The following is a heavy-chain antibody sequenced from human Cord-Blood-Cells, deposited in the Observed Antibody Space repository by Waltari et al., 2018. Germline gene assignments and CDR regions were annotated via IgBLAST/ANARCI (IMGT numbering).Heavy chain of an antibody. CDR2: IIPIFGTA. V-gene: IGHV1-69*01. J-gene: IGHJ1*01. CDR1: GATFSSYA. Sequence: QVQLVQSGAAVKKPGSPVKGSCQASGATFSSYAISCVRPPPGQGIEWMGGIIPIFGTANYAQKFQGRVTITADESTSTAYMELSSLRSEDTAVYYCATPQGHSNYKYFQHWGQGTLVTVSS. CDR3: ATPQGHSNYKYFQH. D-gene: IGHD4-4*01.